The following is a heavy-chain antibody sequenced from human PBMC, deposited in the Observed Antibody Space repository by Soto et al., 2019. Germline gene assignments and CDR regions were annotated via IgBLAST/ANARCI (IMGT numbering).Heavy chain of an antibody. V-gene: IGHV4-30-4*01. CDR3: ASRNGYCSGGSCYFDWFWFDP. Sequence: QVQLQESGPGLVKPSQTLSLTCTVSGGSISSGDYYWSWIRQPPGKGLEWIGYIYYSGSTYYNPSLKSRVTISVDTSKNQFSLKLSSVTAADTAVYYCASRNGYCSGGSCYFDWFWFDPWGQGTLVTVSS. D-gene: IGHD2-15*01. CDR2: IYYSGST. CDR1: GGSISSGDYY. J-gene: IGHJ5*02.